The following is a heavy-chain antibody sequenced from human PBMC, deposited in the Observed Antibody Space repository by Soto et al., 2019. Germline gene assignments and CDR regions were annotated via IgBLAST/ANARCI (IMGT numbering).Heavy chain of an antibody. CDR1: CGSISSYY. J-gene: IGHJ5*02. CDR2: IYYSGST. V-gene: IGHV4-59*01. D-gene: IGHD5-18*01. Sequence: SETLSLTCTVSCGSISSYYWSWIRQPPGKGLEWIGYIYYSGSTNYNPSLKSRVTISVDTSKNQFSLKLSSVTAADTAVYYCARDRGIQLWGYNWFDPWGQGTLVTVSS. CDR3: ARDRGIQLWGYNWFDP.